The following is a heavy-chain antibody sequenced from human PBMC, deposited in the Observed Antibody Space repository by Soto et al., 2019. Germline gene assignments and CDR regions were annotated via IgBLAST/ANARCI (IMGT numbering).Heavy chain of an antibody. CDR1: GGSIPSVGYY. J-gene: IGHJ3*02. D-gene: IGHD3-22*01. CDR3: ARAGYYYDSSGYYHGAFDI. V-gene: IGHV4-31*02. CDR2: IYYSGST. Sequence: SETLSLTCTFSGGSIPSVGYYWSWIRQHPGKGLEWIGYIYYSGSTYYNPSLKSRVTISVDTSKNQFSLKLSSVTAADTAVYYCARAGYYYDSSGYYHGAFDIWGQGTMVT.